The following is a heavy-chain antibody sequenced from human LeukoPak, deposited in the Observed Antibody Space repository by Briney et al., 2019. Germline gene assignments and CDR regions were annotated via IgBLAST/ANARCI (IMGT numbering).Heavy chain of an antibody. J-gene: IGHJ4*02. V-gene: IGHV3-23*01. D-gene: IGHD6-19*01. CDR3: AKDRIAVAGNEWDY. CDR2: ISGSGGSA. CDR1: GFTFSSYA. Sequence: GGSLRLSCAASGFTFSSYAMSWVRQAPGKGLEWVSAISGSGGSAYYADSVKGRFTISRDNSKNTLYLQMNSLRAEDTAVYYCAKDRIAVAGNEWDYWGQGTLVTVSS.